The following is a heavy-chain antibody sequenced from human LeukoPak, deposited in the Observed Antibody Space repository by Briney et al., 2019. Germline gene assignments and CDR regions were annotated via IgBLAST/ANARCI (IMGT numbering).Heavy chain of an antibody. V-gene: IGHV4-59*01. J-gene: IGHJ3*02. CDR3: AREATSASIGPLNAFDI. D-gene: IGHD5-24*01. CDR1: GGSISSYY. Sequence: SETLSLTCTVSGGSISSYYWSWIRQPPGEGLEWIGYIYYSGSTNYNPSLKSRVTISVDTSKNQFSLKLSSVTAADTAVYYCAREATSASIGPLNAFDIWGQGTMVTVSS. CDR2: IYYSGST.